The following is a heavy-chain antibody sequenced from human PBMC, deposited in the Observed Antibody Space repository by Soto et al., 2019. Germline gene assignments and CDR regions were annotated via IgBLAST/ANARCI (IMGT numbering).Heavy chain of an antibody. V-gene: IGHV3-23*01. D-gene: IGHD3-10*02. CDR3: AKARPSGGYYYVEALDI. CDR1: GFAFSGFA. CDR2: ISDSGRST. J-gene: IGHJ3*02. Sequence: PGGSLRLSCAASGFAFSGFAMTWVRQAPGKGLEWVSVISDSGRSTYYADSVKGRFTISRDSPKNTLYVEMNSLRAEDTAVYYCAKARPSGGYYYVEALDIWGQGTMVTVSS.